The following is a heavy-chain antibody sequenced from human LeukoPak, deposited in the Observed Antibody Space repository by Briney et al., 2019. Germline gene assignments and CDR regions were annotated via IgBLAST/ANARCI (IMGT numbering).Heavy chain of an antibody. J-gene: IGHJ3*02. CDR1: GYTCTSYY. CDR2: INPSGGST. V-gene: IGHV1-46*01. CDR3: ARAHSGWYSGPDGAFDI. Sequence: ASVKVSCKASGYTCTSYYMHWVRQAPGQGLEWMGIINPSGGSTSYAQKFQGRVTMTRDTSTSTVYMELSSLRSEDAAVYYCARAHSGWYSGPDGAFDIWGQGTMVTVSS. D-gene: IGHD6-19*01.